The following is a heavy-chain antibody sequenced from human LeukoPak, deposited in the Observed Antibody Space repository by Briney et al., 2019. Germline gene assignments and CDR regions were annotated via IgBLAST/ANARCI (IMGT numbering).Heavy chain of an antibody. CDR2: IYDSGST. CDR1: GSSISSHN. J-gene: IGHJ4*02. D-gene: IGHD2-2*02. CDR3: ARVPRGGLGYCSSTSCYTFAS. V-gene: IGHV4-59*11. Sequence: AETLSLTCTVSGSSISSHNLSWIRQPPGKGLEWIGYIYDSGSTNYNPSLKSRVTISVDTSKNQLSLKLSSVTAADTAVYYCARVPRGGLGYCSSTSCYTFASWGAGTLVTVSS.